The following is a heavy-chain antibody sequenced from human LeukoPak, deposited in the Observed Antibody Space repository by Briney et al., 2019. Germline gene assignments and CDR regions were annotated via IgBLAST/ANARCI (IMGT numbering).Heavy chain of an antibody. J-gene: IGHJ4*02. CDR2: IYSSGTT. Sequence: SETLSLTCNVTGASISSRSYYWGFFRQPPGMGLEWIGSIYSSGTTYYNPSLTGRVTISVDMSRNQFSLRVNSVTAADTAVYYCASRSTVTFDFWGQGTLVTVSS. CDR3: ASRSTVTFDF. D-gene: IGHD4-17*01. V-gene: IGHV4-39*07. CDR1: GASISSRSYY.